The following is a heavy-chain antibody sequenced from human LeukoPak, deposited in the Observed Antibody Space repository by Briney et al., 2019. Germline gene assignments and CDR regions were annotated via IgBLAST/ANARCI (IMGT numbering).Heavy chain of an antibody. CDR3: AKQAYDSPRTDFDY. D-gene: IGHD3-22*01. V-gene: IGHV3-23*01. J-gene: IGHJ4*02. CDR2: VSTSGGST. CDR1: GFTLSNYG. Sequence: PGGSLRLSCAASGFTLSNYGMHWVRQAPGKGLEWVSGVSTSGGSTYYADSVKGRFTISRDNSKNTLHLQMNSLRAEDTAIYYCAKQAYDSPRTDFDYWGQGTLVTVSS.